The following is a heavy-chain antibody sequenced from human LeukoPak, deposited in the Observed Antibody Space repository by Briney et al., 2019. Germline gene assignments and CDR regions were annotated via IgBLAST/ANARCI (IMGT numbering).Heavy chain of an antibody. D-gene: IGHD6-6*01. CDR1: GYSISSGYY. V-gene: IGHV4-38-2*02. CDR2: IYHSGST. Sequence: PSETLSLTCTVSGYSISSGYYWGWIRQPPGKGREWIGSIYHSGSTYYNPSLKSRVTISVDTSKNQFSLKLSSVTAADTAVYYCARDLRIAARPGWFDPWGQGTLVTVSS. J-gene: IGHJ5*02. CDR3: ARDLRIAARPGWFDP.